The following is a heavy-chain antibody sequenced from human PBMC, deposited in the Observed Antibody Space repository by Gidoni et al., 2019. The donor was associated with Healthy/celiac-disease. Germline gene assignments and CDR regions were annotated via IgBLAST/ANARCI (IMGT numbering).Heavy chain of an antibody. D-gene: IGHD3-3*01. Sequence: QMQLVQSGPEVKKPGTSVKVSCKASGFPFTSSALPWLRQARGQRLEWIGWIVVGSGNTNHAQKFQERVTITRDMSTSTAYMELSSLRSEDTAVYYCAADLRAAYYDFWSGPRGWYFDLWGCGTLVTVSS. CDR1: GFPFTSSA. CDR3: AADLRAAYYDFWSGPRGWYFDL. CDR2: IVVGSGNT. V-gene: IGHV1-58*01. J-gene: IGHJ2*01.